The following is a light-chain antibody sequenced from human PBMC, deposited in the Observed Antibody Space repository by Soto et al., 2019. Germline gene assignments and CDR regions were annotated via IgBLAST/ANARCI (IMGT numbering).Light chain of an antibody. V-gene: IGKV3-15*01. CDR2: GAS. CDR1: QNIGNN. J-gene: IGKJ1*01. Sequence: EIVMTQSPATLSVSPGESATLSCRASQNIGNNLAWYQQKPGQAPRLLFYGASIRATGIPGRFSGRGSGTEFTLTINSLQSEDFAVLYCQQYNDWPPGTFGQGTKVEIK. CDR3: QQYNDWPPGT.